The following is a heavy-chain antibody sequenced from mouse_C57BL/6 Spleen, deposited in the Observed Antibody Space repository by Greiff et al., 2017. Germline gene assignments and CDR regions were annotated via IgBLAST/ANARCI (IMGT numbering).Heavy chain of an antibody. Sequence: QVQLKQPGAELVKPGASVKLSCKASGYTFTSYWMHWVKQRPGQGLEWIGMIHPNSGSTNYNEKFKSKATLTVDKSSSTAYMQLSSLTSEDSAVYYCAGANRTRFAYWGQGTLVTVSA. D-gene: IGHD3-1*01. CDR3: AGANRTRFAY. CDR2: IHPNSGST. CDR1: GYTFTSYW. J-gene: IGHJ3*01. V-gene: IGHV1-64*01.